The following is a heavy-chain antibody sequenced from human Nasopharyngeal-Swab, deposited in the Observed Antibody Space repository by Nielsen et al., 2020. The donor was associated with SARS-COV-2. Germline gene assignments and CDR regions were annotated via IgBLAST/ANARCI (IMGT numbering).Heavy chain of an antibody. CDR2: IYYSGST. D-gene: IGHD4-11*01. V-gene: IGHV4-39*07. Sequence: SETLSLTCTVSGGSISSSSYYWGWIRQPPGKGLEWIGSIYYSGSTYYNPSLKSRVTISVDTSKNQFSLKLSSVTAADTAVYYCARAGGFSNYPYYYGMDVWGQGTTVTVSS. CDR3: ARAGGFSNYPYYYGMDV. CDR1: GGSISSSSYY. J-gene: IGHJ6*02.